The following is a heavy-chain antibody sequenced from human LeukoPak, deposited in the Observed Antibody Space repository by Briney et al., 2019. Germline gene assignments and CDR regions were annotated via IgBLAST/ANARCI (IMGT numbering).Heavy chain of an antibody. J-gene: IGHJ5*02. Sequence: GGSLRLSCAASAFSFSNYAMYWVRQAPGKGLESVSAISASAGNTYYANSAKGRFTISRDNSKNTLFLQMNNLRAEDAAVYYCAKVHGEFDPWGQGTLVTVSS. CDR1: AFSFSNYA. D-gene: IGHD4-17*01. CDR3: AKVHGEFDP. CDR2: ISASAGNT. V-gene: IGHV3-23*01.